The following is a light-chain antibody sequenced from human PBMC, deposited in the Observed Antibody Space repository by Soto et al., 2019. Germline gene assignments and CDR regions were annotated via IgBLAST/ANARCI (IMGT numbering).Light chain of an antibody. V-gene: IGKV3D-15*01. CDR2: GAS. J-gene: IGKJ1*01. CDR3: QHYNNWPPWT. Sequence: EIVMTQSPATLSVSPGERATLSCRASQSVSSNLAWYQQKPGQAPRLLIYGASTRATSMPARFSGSGSGTEFTLTISSLQSEDFAVYYCQHYNNWPPWTFGQGTKVEIK. CDR1: QSVSSN.